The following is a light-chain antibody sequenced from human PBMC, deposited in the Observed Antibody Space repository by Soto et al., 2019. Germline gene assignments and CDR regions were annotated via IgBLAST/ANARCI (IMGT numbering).Light chain of an antibody. CDR2: GAS. CDR3: QQYNRWSFP. V-gene: IGKV3-15*01. J-gene: IGKJ3*01. CDR1: QSVSSH. Sequence: EAVMTQSPGTLSVSPGERVTLSCRASQSVSSHLAWYQQKPGQAPRLLIHGASTRATGIPDRVSGSGSGTEITLTISSLQSEDSAVYYCQQYNRWSFPFGPGTKVHIK.